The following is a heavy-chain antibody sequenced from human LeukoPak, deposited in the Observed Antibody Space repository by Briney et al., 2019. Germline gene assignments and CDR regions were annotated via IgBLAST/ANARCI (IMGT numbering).Heavy chain of an antibody. D-gene: IGHD2-8*01. CDR2: VSLSGRT. CDR1: GGSITSTNW. V-gene: IGHV4-4*02. Sequence: SGTLSLTCGVSGGSITSTNWWSWVRQPPGQGLEWIGEVSLSGRTNYNPSLSSRVIMALDTSKNHLSLHLTSVTAADTAVYYCSRENGAFSPFGYWGQGYLVTVLS. CDR3: SRENGAFSPFGY. J-gene: IGHJ4*02.